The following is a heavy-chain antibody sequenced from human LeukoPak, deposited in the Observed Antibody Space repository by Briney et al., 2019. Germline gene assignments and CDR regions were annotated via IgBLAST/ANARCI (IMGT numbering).Heavy chain of an antibody. CDR1: GASISCYY. V-gene: IGHV4-59*01. CDR3: ARHRYCYNNNSYYFHP. D-gene: IGHD3-22*01. CDR2: NHYSWDT. J-gene: IGHJ1*01. Sequence: SETLSLTWTVSGASISCYYWRWSRQPPGEGLGRIGDNHYSWDTKYNPSLKGPVTISVDTSKNQYSLRLSSVTAADTAVYYCARHRYCYNNNSYYFHPWGQGTLVTVSS.